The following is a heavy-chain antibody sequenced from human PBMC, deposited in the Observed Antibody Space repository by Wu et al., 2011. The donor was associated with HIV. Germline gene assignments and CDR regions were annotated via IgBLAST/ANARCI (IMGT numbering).Heavy chain of an antibody. D-gene: IGHD2-2*01. J-gene: IGHJ3*02. CDR3: ARDRLGSSAIGAFDI. Sequence: QVQLVQSGAEVKKPGSSVRVSCKASGGAFSSFVINWVRLAPGQGLEWMGVFTPVFGTSTYAQKFQGRVTFTADKSTSTVYMDLSLKGDDTAVYFCARDRLGSSAIGAFDIWVQGTLVTVSA. CDR2: FTPVFGTS. CDR1: GGAFSSFV. V-gene: IGHV1-69*14.